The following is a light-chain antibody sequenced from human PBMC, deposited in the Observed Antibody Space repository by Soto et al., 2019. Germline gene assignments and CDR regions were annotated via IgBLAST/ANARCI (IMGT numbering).Light chain of an antibody. Sequence: DIQMTQSPSSLSASIGDRVTVTCRPSQNITKFLNWYQEKPGKAPKVLIYVTSNLQNGVPSRFTGSGTGTEFTLTISSIQPDDFATYYCQQTYSAPGTFGQGTRVEV. CDR3: QQTYSAPGT. CDR1: QNITKF. V-gene: IGKV1-39*01. CDR2: VTS. J-gene: IGKJ1*01.